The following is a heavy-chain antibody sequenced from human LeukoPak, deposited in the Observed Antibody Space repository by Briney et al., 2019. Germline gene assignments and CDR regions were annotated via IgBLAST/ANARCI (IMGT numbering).Heavy chain of an antibody. V-gene: IGHV3-48*04. Sequence: GGSLRLSCVASGFTFTGHRMNWVRQAPGNGLEWISYIGGDGIAFYADSVKGRFTASKDDARKSMYLQMNSLRVEDTAVYYCAKDRTNWAIDDWGQGTQVTVSS. CDR2: IGGDGIA. CDR1: GFTFTGHR. D-gene: IGHD3-16*01. CDR3: AKDRTNWAIDD. J-gene: IGHJ4*02.